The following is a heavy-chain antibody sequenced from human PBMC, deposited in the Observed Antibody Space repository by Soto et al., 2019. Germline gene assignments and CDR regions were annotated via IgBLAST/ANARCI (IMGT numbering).Heavy chain of an antibody. V-gene: IGHV1-3*01. CDR3: ASDYPYCAGGSCLGY. CDR1: GYTFTDFV. D-gene: IGHD2-15*01. CDR2: INAGNGNT. J-gene: IGHJ4*02. Sequence: QVQLVQSGAEVKKPGASVKVSCKASGYTFTDFVIHLVRQAPGQRLEWMGWINAGNGNTKYSQKFQGRVIFNRDTSASTAYLELSSLTSEDTAVYYCASDYPYCAGGSCLGYWGQGTLVIVSS.